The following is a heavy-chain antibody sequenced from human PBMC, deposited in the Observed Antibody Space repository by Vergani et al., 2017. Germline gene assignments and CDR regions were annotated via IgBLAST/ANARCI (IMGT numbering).Heavy chain of an antibody. J-gene: IGHJ5*01. CDR2: INSDGDST. CDR1: GFRFSNYW. V-gene: IGHV3-74*02. Sequence: VQLVESGGGVVQPGRSLRLSCAASGFRFSNYWMQWVRQAPGKGLMWVSRINSDGDSTSYADSVKGRFTISRDNAKNTLYLQMDSLRVEDTGVYYCARARCIETCYMSNWLDSWGQGTLVTVSS. D-gene: IGHD3-9*01. CDR3: ARARCIETCYMSNWLDS.